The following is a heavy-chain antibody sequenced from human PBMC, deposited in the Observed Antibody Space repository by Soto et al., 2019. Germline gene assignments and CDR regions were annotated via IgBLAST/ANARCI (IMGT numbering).Heavy chain of an antibody. CDR3: ARGAGSGYYRSPFDY. J-gene: IGHJ4*02. Sequence: ASVKVSCKASGYTFTSYGISWVRQAPGQGLEWMGWISAYNGNTNYAQKLQGRVTMTTDTSTSTAYMELRSLRSDDTAVYYCARGAGSGYYRSPFDYWGQGTLVTVSS. D-gene: IGHD3-22*01. V-gene: IGHV1-18*01. CDR1: GYTFTSYG. CDR2: ISAYNGNT.